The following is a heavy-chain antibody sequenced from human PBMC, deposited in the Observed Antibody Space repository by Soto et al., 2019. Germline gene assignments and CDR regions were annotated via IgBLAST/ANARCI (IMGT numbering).Heavy chain of an antibody. CDR1: GGSISSYY. CDR2: IYYSGST. D-gene: IGHD6-13*01. J-gene: IGHJ3*02. V-gene: IGHV4-59*01. CDR3: ARAGYTKAFDI. Sequence: SETLSLTCTVSGGSISSYYWSWIRQPPGKGLEWIGYIYYSGSTNYNPSLKSRVTISVDTSKNQFSLKLSSVTAADTAVYYCARAGYTKAFDIWGQGTTVTVSS.